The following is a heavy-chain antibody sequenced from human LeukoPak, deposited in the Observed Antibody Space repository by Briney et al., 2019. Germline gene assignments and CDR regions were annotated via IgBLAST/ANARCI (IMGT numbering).Heavy chain of an antibody. J-gene: IGHJ4*02. V-gene: IGHV1-18*01. CDR2: ISAYNGNT. Sequence: ASVNVSCKASGYTFTSYGINWVRQAPGQGLEWMGWISAYNGNTNYAQKLQGRVTMTTDTSTSTAYMELRSLRSDDTAVYYCARRYCSSTSCYTLDYWGQGTLVTVSS. CDR1: GYTFTSYG. CDR3: ARRYCSSTSCYTLDY. D-gene: IGHD2-2*02.